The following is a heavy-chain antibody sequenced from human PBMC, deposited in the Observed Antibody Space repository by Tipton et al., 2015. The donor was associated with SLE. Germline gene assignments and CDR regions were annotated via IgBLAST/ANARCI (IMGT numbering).Heavy chain of an antibody. CDR3: ARVPIVVVGYGMGV. V-gene: IGHV4-59*12. D-gene: IGHD2-15*01. Sequence: TLSLTCTVSGGSISSYYWSWIRQPPGKGLEWIGYIYYSGSTYYNPSLKSRVTISVDTSKNQFSLKLSSVTAADTAVYYCARVPIVVVGYGMGVWGQGTTVTVSS. J-gene: IGHJ6*02. CDR1: GGSISSYY. CDR2: IYYSGST.